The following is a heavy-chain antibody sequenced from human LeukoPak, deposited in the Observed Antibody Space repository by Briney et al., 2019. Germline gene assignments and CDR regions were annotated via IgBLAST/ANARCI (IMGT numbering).Heavy chain of an antibody. CDR1: GGSISSSSYY. J-gene: IGHJ4*02. CDR2: IYYSGST. V-gene: IGHV4-39*01. D-gene: IGHD3-22*01. CDR3: ARQTFITGIDY. Sequence: SETLSLTCTVSGGSISSSSYYWGWIRRPPGKGLEWIGSIYYSGSTYYNPSLKSRVTISVDTSKNQFSLKLSSVTAADTAVYYCARQTFITGIDYWGQGTLVTVSS.